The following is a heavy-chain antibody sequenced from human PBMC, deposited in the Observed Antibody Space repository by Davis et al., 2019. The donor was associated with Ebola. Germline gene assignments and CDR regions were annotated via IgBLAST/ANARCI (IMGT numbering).Heavy chain of an antibody. V-gene: IGHV1-69*04. Sequence: SVKVSCKASGYTFTSYGISWVRQAPGQGLEWMGRIIPILGIANYAQKFQGRVTITADTSTSTAYMELRSLRSDDTAVYYCARGITMIVPSYFDYWGQGTLVTVSS. CDR1: GYTFTSYG. J-gene: IGHJ4*02. CDR3: ARGITMIVPSYFDY. CDR2: IIPILGIA. D-gene: IGHD3-22*01.